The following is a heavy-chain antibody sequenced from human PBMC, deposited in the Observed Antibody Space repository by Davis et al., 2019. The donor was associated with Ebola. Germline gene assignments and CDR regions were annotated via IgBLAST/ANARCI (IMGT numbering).Heavy chain of an antibody. Sequence: SETLSLTCALSGGSISTNNWWSWVRQSPGKGLEWIGEISRSGATNYNPSLKSRVTISVDTSKNQFSLKLSSVTAADTAVYYCARVEGGSGLDYWGQGTLVTVSS. CDR3: ARVEGGSGLDY. CDR2: ISRSGAT. V-gene: IGHV4-4*02. CDR1: GGSISTNNW. J-gene: IGHJ4*02. D-gene: IGHD3/OR15-3a*01.